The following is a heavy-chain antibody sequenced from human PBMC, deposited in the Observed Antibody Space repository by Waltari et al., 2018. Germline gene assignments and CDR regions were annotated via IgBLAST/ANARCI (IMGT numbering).Heavy chain of an antibody. CDR2: IYSGGST. Sequence: EVQLVESGGGLIQPGGSLRLSCAASGFTVSSNYMSWVRQAPGKGLEWVSVIYSGGSTNYADSVKGRFTISRDNSKNTLYLQMNSLRAEDTAVYYCARFIVATYYYYGMDVWGQGTTVTVSS. CDR1: GFTVSSNY. J-gene: IGHJ6*02. V-gene: IGHV3-53*01. CDR3: ARFIVATYYYYGMDV. D-gene: IGHD5-12*01.